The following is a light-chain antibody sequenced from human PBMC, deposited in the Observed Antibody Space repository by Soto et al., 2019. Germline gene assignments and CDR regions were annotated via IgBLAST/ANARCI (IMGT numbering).Light chain of an antibody. J-gene: IGKJ2*01. CDR3: QQYNYWAPYT. CDR1: QSVSSK. V-gene: IGKV3-15*01. Sequence: EIVMTQSPATVSVSPGERATLSCRASQSVSSKLAWSQQKPGQPPRLLIFDPSARATGVPARFSGSGSGTEFILTISSLQSEDCAVYYCQQYNYWAPYTFGQGTKLEMK. CDR2: DPS.